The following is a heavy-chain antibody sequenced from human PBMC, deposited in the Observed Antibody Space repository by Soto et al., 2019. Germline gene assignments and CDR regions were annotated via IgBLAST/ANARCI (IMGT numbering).Heavy chain of an antibody. Sequence: VGSLRLSCAASGFTLSNYDMNWVRLAPGKGLEWLSDISSSGNNIQYADSVKGRFTTSRDNTKNSLYLQMTSLRVEDTAVYYCASMITPPYWGRGTLVTVSS. CDR1: GFTLSNYD. J-gene: IGHJ4*02. CDR2: ISSSGNNI. CDR3: ASMITPPY. V-gene: IGHV3-48*03. D-gene: IGHD3-16*01.